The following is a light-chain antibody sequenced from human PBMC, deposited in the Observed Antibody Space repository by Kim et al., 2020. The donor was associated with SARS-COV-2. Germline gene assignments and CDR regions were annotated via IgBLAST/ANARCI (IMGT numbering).Light chain of an antibody. CDR3: QSYDRSLSGSI. Sequence: QRVTISCTGSSSNIGAHYDVHWYQQLPGTAPKRLIYGNNNRPSGVPDRFSGSKSGTSASLAITGLQAEDEADYYCQSYDRSLSGSIFGGGTRLTVL. CDR1: SSNIGAHYD. CDR2: GNN. V-gene: IGLV1-40*01. J-gene: IGLJ2*01.